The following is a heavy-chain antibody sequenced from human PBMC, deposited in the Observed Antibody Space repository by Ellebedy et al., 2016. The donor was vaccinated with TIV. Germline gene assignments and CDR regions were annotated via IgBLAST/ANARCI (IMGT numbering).Heavy chain of an antibody. J-gene: IGHJ4*02. CDR2: ISAYNGNT. D-gene: IGHD6-19*01. Sequence: ASVKVSXXASGGTFSSYAISWVRQAPGQGLEWMGWISAYNGNTNYAQKLQGRVTMTTDTSTSTAYMELRSLRSDDTAVYYCARDRAQVAVAGTGFGYWGQGTLVTVSS. V-gene: IGHV1-18*01. CDR3: ARDRAQVAVAGTGFGY. CDR1: GGTFSSYA.